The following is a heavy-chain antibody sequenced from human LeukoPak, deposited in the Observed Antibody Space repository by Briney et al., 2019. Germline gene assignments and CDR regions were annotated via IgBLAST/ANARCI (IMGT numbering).Heavy chain of an antibody. CDR2: IYYTGGT. D-gene: IGHD5-24*01. J-gene: IGHJ4*02. CDR3: ARAEDGYQIDY. V-gene: IGHV4-59*12. CDR1: GGSITNYY. Sequence: PSETLSLTCTVSGGSITNYYWAWIRQPPGKGLEWIGNIYYTGGTKYNPSLRSRVTISVDPSKNQFSLKLSSVTAADTAVYYCARAEDGYQIDYWGQGTLVTVSS.